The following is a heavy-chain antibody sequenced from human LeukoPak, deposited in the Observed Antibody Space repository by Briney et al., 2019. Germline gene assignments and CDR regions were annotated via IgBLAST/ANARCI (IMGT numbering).Heavy chain of an antibody. CDR3: AREGGILTGYEDYMDV. Sequence: ASVKVSCKASGYTFTGYYMHWVRQAPGQGIEWMGRINTNSGGTNYAQKFEGRVTMNRETSISTAYMEMSRLRSDDTAVYYCAREGGILTGYEDYMDVWGKGTTVTVSS. J-gene: IGHJ6*03. CDR1: GYTFTGYY. V-gene: IGHV1-2*06. CDR2: INTNSGGT. D-gene: IGHD3-9*01.